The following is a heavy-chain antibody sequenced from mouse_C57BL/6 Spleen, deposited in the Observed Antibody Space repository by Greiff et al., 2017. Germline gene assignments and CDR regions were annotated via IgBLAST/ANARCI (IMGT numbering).Heavy chain of an antibody. J-gene: IGHJ3*01. Sequence: VQLQQPGAELVKPGASVKLSCKASGYTFTSYWMQWVKQRPGQGLEWIGEIDPSDSYTNYNQKFKGKATLTVDTSSSTAYMQLSSLTSEDSAVYYCAREWYYYGSRAWFAYWDQGTLVTVSA. CDR2: IDPSDSYT. V-gene: IGHV1-50*01. CDR3: AREWYYYGSRAWFAY. CDR1: GYTFTSYW. D-gene: IGHD1-1*01.